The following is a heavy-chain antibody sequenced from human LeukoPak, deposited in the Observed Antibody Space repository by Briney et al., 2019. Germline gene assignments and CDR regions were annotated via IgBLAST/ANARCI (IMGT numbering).Heavy chain of an antibody. V-gene: IGHV4-4*07. J-gene: IGHJ6*02. D-gene: IGHD2-15*01. Sequence: PSETLSLTCTVSGGSISSYYWSWIRQPAGKGLEWVGRIYTSGSTNYNPSLKSRVTMSVDTSKNQFSLKLSSVTDADTAVYYCARDEYCSGGSCYSVKSETNYYYYYGMDVWGQGTTVTVSS. CDR1: GGSISSYY. CDR3: ARDEYCSGGSCYSVKSETNYYYYYGMDV. CDR2: IYTSGST.